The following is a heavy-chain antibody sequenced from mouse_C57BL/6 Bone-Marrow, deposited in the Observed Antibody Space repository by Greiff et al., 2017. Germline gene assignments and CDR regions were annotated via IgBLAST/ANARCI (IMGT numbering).Heavy chain of an antibody. CDR1: GYTFTSYW. D-gene: IGHD3-1*01. J-gene: IGHJ1*03. CDR2: IYPSDSET. CDR3: ARWALSWYFDV. Sequence: QVQLLQPGAELVRPGSSVKLSCKASGYTFTSYWMDWVKQRPGQGLEWIGNIYPSDSETHYNQKSKDKATFTVDKTSSTAYMHLSSLTSEDTAVYYWARWALSWYFDVWGTGTTVTVSS. V-gene: IGHV1-61*01.